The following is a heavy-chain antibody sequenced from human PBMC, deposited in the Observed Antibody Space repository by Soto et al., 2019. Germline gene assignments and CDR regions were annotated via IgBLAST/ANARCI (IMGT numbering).Heavy chain of an antibody. CDR3: ARKAKYQLPSVQYYYYYMDV. V-gene: IGHV1-18*01. J-gene: IGHJ6*03. CDR2: ISAYNGNT. Sequence: ASVKVSCKASGYTFTSYGISWVRQAPGQGLEWMGWISAYNGNTNYAQKLQGRVTMTRNTSTSTAYMELSSLRSEDTAVYYCARKAKYQLPSVQYYYYYMDVWGKGTTVTVSS. CDR1: GYTFTSYG. D-gene: IGHD2-2*01.